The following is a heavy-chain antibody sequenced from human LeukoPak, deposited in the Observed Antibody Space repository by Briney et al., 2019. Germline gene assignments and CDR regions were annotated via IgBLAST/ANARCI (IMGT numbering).Heavy chain of an antibody. V-gene: IGHV3-21*01. CDR1: GFTFSSYW. D-gene: IGHD1-14*01. J-gene: IGHJ4*02. CDR2: ISTTSTYI. Sequence: PGGSLRLSCAASGFTFSSYWMSWVRQAPGKGLEWVSSISTTSTYIYYADSLKGRFTISRDNAKNSVYLQMNNVRPEDTGIYFCARDEVTARYNPFDYWGQGTLVTVSS. CDR3: ARDEVTARYNPFDY.